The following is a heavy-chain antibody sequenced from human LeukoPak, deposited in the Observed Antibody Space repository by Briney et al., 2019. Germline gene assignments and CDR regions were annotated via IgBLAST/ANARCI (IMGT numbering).Heavy chain of an antibody. CDR1: GGSISSGGYY. D-gene: IGHD3-16*02. CDR2: IYYSGST. J-gene: IGHJ3*02. Sequence: PSQTLSLTCTVSGGSISSGGYYWSWIRQHPGKGLEWIGYIYYSGSTYYNPSLKSRVTISVDTSKNQFSLKLSSVTAADTAVYYCARVDYVWGSYRYSQKHFRHNDAFDIWGQGTMVTVSS. CDR3: ARVDYVWGSYRYSQKHFRHNDAFDI. V-gene: IGHV4-31*03.